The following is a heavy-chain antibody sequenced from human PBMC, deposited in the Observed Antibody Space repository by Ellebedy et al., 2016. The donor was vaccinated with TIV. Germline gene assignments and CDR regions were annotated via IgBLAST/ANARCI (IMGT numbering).Heavy chain of an antibody. V-gene: IGHV3-33*01. CDR1: GSTFSSYG. CDR2: IWYDGSNK. J-gene: IGHJ3*02. Sequence: GGSLRLSXAASGSTFSSYGMHWVRQAPGKGLQWVAFIWYDGSNKYYVDSVKGRFTISRDNSQKMVYLQMNSLRGEDTAVYYCARGAQSAASALDIWGQGTMVTVSS. CDR3: ARGAQSAASALDI. D-gene: IGHD2-2*01.